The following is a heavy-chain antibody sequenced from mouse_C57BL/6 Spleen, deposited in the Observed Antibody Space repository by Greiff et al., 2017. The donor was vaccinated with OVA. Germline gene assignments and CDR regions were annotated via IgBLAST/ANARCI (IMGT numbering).Heavy chain of an antibody. CDR3: ASIYYDYGGCDY. D-gene: IGHD2-4*01. J-gene: IGHJ2*01. CDR1: GYAFSSSW. V-gene: IGHV1-82*01. CDR2: LYPGDGDT. Sequence: QVQLQQSGPELVKPGASVKISCKASGYAFSSSWMNWVKQRPGKGLEWIGRLYPGDGDTNYNGKFKGKATLTADKSSSTAYMQLSSLTSEDSAVYFCASIYYDYGGCDYGGQGTTLTVSS.